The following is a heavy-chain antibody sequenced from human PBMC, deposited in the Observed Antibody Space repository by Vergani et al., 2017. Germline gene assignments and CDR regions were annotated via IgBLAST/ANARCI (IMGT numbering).Heavy chain of an antibody. D-gene: IGHD3-3*01. Sequence: EVQLVESGGGLVQPGGSLRLSCAASGFTFSDHYMDWVRQAPGKGLEWVGRTRNKANSYTTEYAASVKGRFTISRDDSKNSLYLQMNSLKTEDTAVYYCARESLGYDFTTFYYYYSMDVWGKGTTVTVSS. CDR1: GFTFSDHY. V-gene: IGHV3-72*01. J-gene: IGHJ6*03. CDR2: TRNKANSYTT. CDR3: ARESLGYDFTTFYYYYSMDV.